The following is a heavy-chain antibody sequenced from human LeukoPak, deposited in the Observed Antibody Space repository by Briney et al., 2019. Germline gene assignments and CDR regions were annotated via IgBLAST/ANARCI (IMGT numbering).Heavy chain of an antibody. J-gene: IGHJ6*03. D-gene: IGHD2-2*01. CDR1: GYTFTSYD. V-gene: IGHV1-8*01. CDR2: MNPNSGNT. Sequence: ASVTVSCKASGYTFTSYDINWVRQATGQGLEWMGWMNPNSGNTGYAQKFQGRATMTRNTSISTAYMELSSLRSEDTAVYYCARAPRGTSRKYYMDVWGKGTTVTVSS. CDR3: ARAPRGTSRKYYMDV.